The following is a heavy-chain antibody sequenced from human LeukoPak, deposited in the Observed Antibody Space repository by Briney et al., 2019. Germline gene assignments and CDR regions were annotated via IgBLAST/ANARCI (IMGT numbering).Heavy chain of an antibody. Sequence: PGGSLRLSCAASGFTVSSNYMSWVRQAPGKGLEWVSVIYSGGSTYYADSGKGRFTISRENSKNTMYLKMNSLRAEDTAVYYCARAPDYYGSGSYYTNIEFDYWGQGTLVTVSS. CDR3: ARAPDYYGSGSYYTNIEFDY. CDR2: IYSGGST. V-gene: IGHV3-53*01. CDR1: GFTVSSNY. J-gene: IGHJ4*02. D-gene: IGHD3-10*01.